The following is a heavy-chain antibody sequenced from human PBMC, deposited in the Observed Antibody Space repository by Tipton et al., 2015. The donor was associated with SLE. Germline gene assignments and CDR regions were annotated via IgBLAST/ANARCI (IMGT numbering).Heavy chain of an antibody. D-gene: IGHD5-12*01. CDR1: GGSISSGNYY. CDR3: ARERRVVATVGFYYYGMDV. Sequence: TLSLTCTVSGGSISSGNYYWSWIRQPAGKGLEWIGRIYSSGGTYYNPSLESRVAISADTSKNQLSLKLRSVTAADTAVYYCARERRVVATVGFYYYGMDVGGQGTTGTVSS. J-gene: IGHJ6*02. CDR2: IYSSGGT. V-gene: IGHV4-61*02.